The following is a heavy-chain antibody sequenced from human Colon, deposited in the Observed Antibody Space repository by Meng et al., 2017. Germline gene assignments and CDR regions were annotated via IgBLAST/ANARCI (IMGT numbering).Heavy chain of an antibody. Sequence: QVQRQASGPGLVKPSQTLSLICSVSGGSNISGGYYWSWIRQHPQKGLEWIGYISNSGSAYYNPSLKSRVSISVDTSKNQFSLKMDTVTAADTALYYCARAGLHSYYFDFWGQGTLVTVSS. CDR3: ARAGLHSYYFDF. V-gene: IGHV4-31*02. J-gene: IGHJ4*02. CDR2: ISNSGSA. CDR1: GGSNISGGYY. D-gene: IGHD2-21*01.